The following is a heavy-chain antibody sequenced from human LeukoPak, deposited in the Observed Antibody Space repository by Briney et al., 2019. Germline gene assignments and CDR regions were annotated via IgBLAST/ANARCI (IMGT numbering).Heavy chain of an antibody. D-gene: IGHD5-24*01. Sequence: SETLPLTCTVSGGXISSSSYYWGWIRQPPGKGLEWIGSISYIGSTYYNPSLKSRVTISVDTSKNQFSLKLSSVTAADTAVYYCARQVGYNARVDYWGQGTLVTVSS. V-gene: IGHV4-39*01. J-gene: IGHJ4*02. CDR2: ISYIGST. CDR1: GGXISSSSYY. CDR3: ARQVGYNARVDY.